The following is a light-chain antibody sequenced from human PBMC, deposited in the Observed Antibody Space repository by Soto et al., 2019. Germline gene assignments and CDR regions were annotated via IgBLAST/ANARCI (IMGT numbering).Light chain of an antibody. Sequence: DIQMTQSPSSLSASVGDRVTITCRASHSISTYLNWYHQKPGKAPDLLIYAASTLQSGVPPRFSGSGSGTDFTLTISCLQSEDFATYYCQQYYSYPRTFGQGTKVDI. CDR1: HSISTY. CDR2: AAS. V-gene: IGKV1-39*01. CDR3: QQYYSYPRT. J-gene: IGKJ1*01.